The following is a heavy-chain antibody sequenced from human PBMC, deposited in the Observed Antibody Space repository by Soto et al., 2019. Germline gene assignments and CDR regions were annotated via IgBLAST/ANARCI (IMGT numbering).Heavy chain of an antibody. D-gene: IGHD5-18*01. CDR3: ARTESGYSYGFADV. Sequence: PGESLKISCMGSGYKVSTWHNFTSYWIAWVRQMPGEGLEWMGIIHPGDSDTRYSPSFQGQVTISADKSISTAYLQWSSLKASDTAMYYCARTESGYSYGFADVWGQGTTVTVSS. CDR1: GYKVSTWHNFTSYW. V-gene: IGHV5-51*01. J-gene: IGHJ6*02. CDR2: IHPGDSDT.